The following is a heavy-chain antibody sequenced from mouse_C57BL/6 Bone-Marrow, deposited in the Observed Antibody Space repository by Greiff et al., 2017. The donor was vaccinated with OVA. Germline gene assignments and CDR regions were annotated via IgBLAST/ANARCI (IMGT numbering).Heavy chain of an antibody. CDR3: VYLYYISPYFDV. CDR1: GYTFTSYW. V-gene: IGHV1-55*01. J-gene: IGHJ2*01. D-gene: IGHD1-1*01. CDR2: LYPGSGCT. Sequence: VKLQQPGAELVKPGASVKMSCKASGYTFTSYWITWVKQRPGQGLEWIGDLYPGSGCTNYNEKFKSKATLTVDTSSSTAYIQLISLTSEDSAVYYCVYLYYISPYFDVWGQGTTLTVSS.